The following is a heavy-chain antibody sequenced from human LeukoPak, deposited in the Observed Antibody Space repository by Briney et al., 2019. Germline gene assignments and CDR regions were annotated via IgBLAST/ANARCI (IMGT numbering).Heavy chain of an antibody. CDR2: ISGEGGTR. CDR1: GFAFRSYA. V-gene: IGHV3-23*01. CDR3: ARSMSGRYDF. J-gene: IGHJ4*02. Sequence: PGGSLRLSCAASGFAFRSYAMTWVRQAPGKGLEWVSVISGEGGTRYYADSVKGRFSISRDNSKNTLYLDMNTLRAEDTAVYYCARSMSGRYDFWGQGTLVTVSS. D-gene: IGHD1-26*01.